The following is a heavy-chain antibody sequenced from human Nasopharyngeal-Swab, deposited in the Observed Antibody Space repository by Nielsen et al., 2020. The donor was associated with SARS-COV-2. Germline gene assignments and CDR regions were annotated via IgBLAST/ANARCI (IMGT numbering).Heavy chain of an antibody. CDR1: GFTFSSYE. CDR3: ARDVLGEDYYDSSGYMNAFDI. D-gene: IGHD3-22*01. CDR2: ISSSGSTI. V-gene: IGHV3-48*03. Sequence: GGSLRLSCAASGFTFSSYEMNWVRQAPGKGLEWVSYISSSGSTIYYADSVKGRFTISRDNAKNSLYLQMNSLRAEDTAVYYCARDVLGEDYYDSSGYMNAFDIWGQGTMVTVSS. J-gene: IGHJ3*02.